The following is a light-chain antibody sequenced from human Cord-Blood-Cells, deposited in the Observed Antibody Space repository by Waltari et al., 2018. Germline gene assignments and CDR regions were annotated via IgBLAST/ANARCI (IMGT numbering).Light chain of an antibody. J-gene: IGKJ2*01. CDR3: QQRSNWYT. CDR1: QSVSSY. CDR2: DAS. Sequence: EIVLTHSPAPLSLSPGARATLSCRASQSVSSYLAWYQQKPGQAPRLLIYDASNRATGIPARFSGSGSGTDFTLTISSLEPEDFAVYYCQQRSNWYTFGQGTKLEIK. V-gene: IGKV3-11*01.